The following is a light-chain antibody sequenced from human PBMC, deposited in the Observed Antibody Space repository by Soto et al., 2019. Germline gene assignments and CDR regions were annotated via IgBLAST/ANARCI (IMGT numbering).Light chain of an antibody. V-gene: IGKV3-15*01. CDR1: QSVSSN. J-gene: IGKJ2*01. CDR2: GAS. Sequence: EIVMTQSPVTLSVSPGERATLSCRASQSVSSNLAWYQQKCGQAPRLLIYGASTRATGIPARLSGNGSGTEFTLTITSLQSEDVAMDYGQQYNNWPPYTFGQGTKLEIK. CDR3: QQYNNWPPYT.